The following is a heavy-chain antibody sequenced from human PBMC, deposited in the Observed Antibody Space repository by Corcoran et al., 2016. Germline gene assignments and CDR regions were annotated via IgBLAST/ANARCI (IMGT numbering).Heavy chain of an antibody. CDR2: ISWDGGST. J-gene: IGHJ6*02. CDR1: GFTFDDYA. D-gene: IGHD2-2*01. CDR3: AKDTSPSVESVVPAARLPLYYGMDV. V-gene: IGHV3-43D*03. Sequence: EVQLVESGGVVVQPGGSLRLSCAASGFTFDDYAMHWVRQAPGKGLEWVSLISWDGGSTYYADSVKGRFTISRENSKNSLYLQMNSLGAEDSALYYCAKDTSPSVESVVPAARLPLYYGMDVWGQGTTVTVSS.